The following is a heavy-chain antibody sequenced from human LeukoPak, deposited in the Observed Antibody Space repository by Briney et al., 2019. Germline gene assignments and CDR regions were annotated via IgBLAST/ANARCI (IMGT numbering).Heavy chain of an antibody. CDR1: GYTFTGYY. CDR2: IIPILGIA. CDR3: ARDRSNSGYDRAFDY. D-gene: IGHD5-12*01. Sequence: SVKVSCKASGYTFTGYYMHWVRQAPGQGLEWMGRIIPILGIANYAQKFQGRVTITADKSTSTAYMELSSLRSEDTAVYYCARDRSNSGYDRAFDYWGQGTLVTVSS. J-gene: IGHJ4*02. V-gene: IGHV1-69*04.